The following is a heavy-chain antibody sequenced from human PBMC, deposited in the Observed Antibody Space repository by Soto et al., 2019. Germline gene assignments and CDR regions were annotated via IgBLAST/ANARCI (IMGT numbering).Heavy chain of an antibody. CDR1: GFTFSSYS. V-gene: IGHV3-21*01. Sequence: EVQLVESGGGLVKPGGSLRLSCAASGFTFSSYSMNWVRQAPGKGLEWVSSISSSSSYIYYADSVKGRFTISRDNAKNSRYLQMNSLRAEDTAVYYCARSPPLRSFDFYFDYWGQGTLVTVSS. CDR3: ARSPPLRSFDFYFDY. D-gene: IGHD3-9*01. J-gene: IGHJ4*02. CDR2: ISSSSSYI.